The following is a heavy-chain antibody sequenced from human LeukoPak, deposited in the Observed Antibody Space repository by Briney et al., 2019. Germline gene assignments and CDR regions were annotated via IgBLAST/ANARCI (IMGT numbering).Heavy chain of an antibody. CDR3: ANVRRYSSFDY. J-gene: IGHJ4*02. CDR1: GYTFTAYY. CDR2: TNPNSGGT. V-gene: IGHV1-2*04. D-gene: IGHD6-13*01. Sequence: ASVKVSCKASGYTFTAYYMHWVRQAPGQGLEWMGWTNPNSGGTNYAQKFQGWVTMTRDTSIITAYMELTRLRSGDTAVYWCANVRRYSSFDYWGQGTLVTVSS.